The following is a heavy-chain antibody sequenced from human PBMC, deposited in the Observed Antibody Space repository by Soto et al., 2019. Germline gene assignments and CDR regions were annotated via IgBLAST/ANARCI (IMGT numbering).Heavy chain of an antibody. J-gene: IGHJ5*02. V-gene: IGHV4-59*01. CDR2: IYYSGST. D-gene: IGHD2-15*01. CDR3: ARAPYCSGGSCYSGLWWFDP. CDR1: GGSISSYY. Sequence: SETLSLTCTVSGGSISSYYWSWIRQPPGKGLEWIGYIYYSGSTNYNPSLKSRVTISVDTSKNQFSLKLSSVTAADTAVYYCARAPYCSGGSCYSGLWWFDPWGQGTLVTVSS.